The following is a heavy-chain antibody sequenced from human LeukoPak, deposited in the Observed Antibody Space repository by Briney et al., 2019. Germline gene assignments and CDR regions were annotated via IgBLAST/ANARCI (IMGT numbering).Heavy chain of an antibody. CDR3: ARQDSLQNYYDSL. CDR2: ISYDGSNK. CDR1: GFIFSSYA. V-gene: IGHV3-30*04. Sequence: PGGSLRLSCAASGFIFSSYAMHWVRQAPGKGLECVAVISYDGSNKYYADSVKGRFTISRDNSKNTLYLQMNSLRAEDTAVYYCARQDSLQNYYDSLWGQGTLVTVSS. J-gene: IGHJ4*02. D-gene: IGHD3-22*01.